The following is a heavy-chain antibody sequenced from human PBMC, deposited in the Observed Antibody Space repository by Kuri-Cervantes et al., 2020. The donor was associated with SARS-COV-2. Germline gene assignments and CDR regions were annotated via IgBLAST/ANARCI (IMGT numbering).Heavy chain of an antibody. CDR3: TRFDFWSGYYFDH. Sequence: GESLKISCAASGFTFSNAWMSWVRQAPGKGLEWVGRIKSKTDGGTTDYAAPVKGRFTISRDDSKNTLYLQMNSLKTEDTAVYYCTRFDFWSGYYFDHWGQGTLVTVSS. CDR2: IKSKTDGGTT. D-gene: IGHD3-3*01. J-gene: IGHJ4*02. V-gene: IGHV3-15*01. CDR1: GFTFSNAW.